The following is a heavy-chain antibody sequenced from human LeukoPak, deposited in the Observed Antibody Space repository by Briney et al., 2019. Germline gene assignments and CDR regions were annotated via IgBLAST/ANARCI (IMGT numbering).Heavy chain of an antibody. CDR2: IYYSGST. V-gene: IGHV4-39*07. J-gene: IGHJ4*02. Sequence: SETLSLTCTVSGGSIGSSSYYWGWIRQPPGKGLEWIGSIYYSGSTYYNPSLKSRVTISVDTSKNQFSLKLSSVTAADTAVYYCARKGVSSGYYDYWGQGTLVTVSS. D-gene: IGHD3-22*01. CDR1: GGSIGSSSYY. CDR3: ARKGVSSGYYDY.